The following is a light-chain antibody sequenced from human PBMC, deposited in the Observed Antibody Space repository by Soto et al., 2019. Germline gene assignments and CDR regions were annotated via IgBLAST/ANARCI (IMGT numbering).Light chain of an antibody. J-gene: IGKJ1*01. CDR3: QQSYSIPWT. V-gene: IGKV1-39*01. CDR2: AAS. Sequence: IQMTQFASSLSASVGDRVTITCQATQDIRKYLNWYKRKPGKAPKLLIYAASTLQSGVPSRFSGSGSGTEFTLTISSLQPEEVATDYCQQSYSIPWTFGPGTKVDIK. CDR1: QDIRKY.